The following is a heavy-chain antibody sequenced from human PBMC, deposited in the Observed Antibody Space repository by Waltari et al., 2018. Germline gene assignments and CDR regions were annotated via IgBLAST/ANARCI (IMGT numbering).Heavy chain of an antibody. J-gene: IGHJ4*02. D-gene: IGHD1-26*01. CDR3: ATSIVGSLDY. Sequence: EVKLVESGGGLVQPGGSLSLSCAASGFPFRHYEFNWVRQAPGKGLEWVSYISSSGRTIDYADSVKGRLTMSRDDAKNSVYLQMHSLRAEDTAVYYCATSIVGSLDYWGQGNLVTVSS. CDR1: GFPFRHYE. V-gene: IGHV3-48*03. CDR2: ISSSGRTI.